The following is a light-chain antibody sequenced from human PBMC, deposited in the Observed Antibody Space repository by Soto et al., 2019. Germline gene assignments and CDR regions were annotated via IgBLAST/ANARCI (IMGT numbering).Light chain of an antibody. Sequence: QSALAQPASVSGSRGQSVTISCTGTSSDVGNYNHVSWYQQHPGKAPKLMIYEATQRPSGVSNRFSASKSGNTASLTISGLQAEDESDYYCCSYAGSQTWVFGGGT. V-gene: IGLV2-23*01. CDR1: SSDVGNYNH. J-gene: IGLJ3*02. CDR3: CSYAGSQTWV. CDR2: EAT.